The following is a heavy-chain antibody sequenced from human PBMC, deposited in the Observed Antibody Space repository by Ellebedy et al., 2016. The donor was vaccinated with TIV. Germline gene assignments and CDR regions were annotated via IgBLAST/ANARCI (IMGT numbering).Heavy chain of an antibody. D-gene: IGHD4-17*01. V-gene: IGHV3-23*01. CDR3: AREAGDYYFDF. CDR2: ISGSGGTT. Sequence: GGSLRLSCAASGFTFSSYAMNWVRQAPGKGLEWVSAISGSGGTTYYADSVKGRFTISRDNSKNTLYLQMNSLRPDDTAVYYCAREAGDYYFDFWGQGTQVTVSS. J-gene: IGHJ4*02. CDR1: GFTFSSYA.